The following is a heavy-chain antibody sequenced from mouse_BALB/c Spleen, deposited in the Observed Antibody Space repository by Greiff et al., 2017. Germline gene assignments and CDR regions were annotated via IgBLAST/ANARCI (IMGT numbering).Heavy chain of an antibody. CDR1: GFSLTSYG. CDR3: ARDYYGSSSDAMDY. V-gene: IGHV2-9*02. D-gene: IGHD1-1*01. CDR2: IWAGGST. J-gene: IGHJ4*01. Sequence: VMLVESGPGLVAPSQSLSITCTVSGFSLTSYGVHWVRQPPGKGLEWLGVIWAGGSTNYNSALMSRLSISKDNSKSQVFLKMNSLQTDDTAMYYCARDYYGSSSDAMDYWGQGTSVTVSS.